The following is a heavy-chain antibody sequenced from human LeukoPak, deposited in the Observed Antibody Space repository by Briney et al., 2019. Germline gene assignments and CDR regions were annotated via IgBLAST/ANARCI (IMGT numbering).Heavy chain of an antibody. CDR3: TTVEISSRYYYYYYYMDV. CDR2: DGGTT. J-gene: IGHJ6*03. V-gene: IGHV3-15*01. D-gene: IGHD3-3*02. Sequence: DGGTTDYAAPVKGRFTISRDDSKNTLYLQMNSLKTEDTAVYYCTTVEISSRYYYYYYYMDVWGKGTTVTVSS.